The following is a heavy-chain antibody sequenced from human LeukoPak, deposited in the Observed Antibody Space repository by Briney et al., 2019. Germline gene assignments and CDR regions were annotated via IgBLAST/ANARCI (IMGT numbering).Heavy chain of an antibody. CDR1: GFTFSTYA. D-gene: IGHD2-2*01. CDR2: ISTDGGGT. V-gene: IGHV3-64*01. CDR3: ARWSSASCYDY. Sequence: GGSLRLSCAASGFTFSTYAMHWVRQAPGKGLEYVSAISTDGGGTYYASSVKGRFTISRDNSKNTLYLQMGSLRSEDMAVYYCARWSSASCYDYWGQGALVTVSS. J-gene: IGHJ4*02.